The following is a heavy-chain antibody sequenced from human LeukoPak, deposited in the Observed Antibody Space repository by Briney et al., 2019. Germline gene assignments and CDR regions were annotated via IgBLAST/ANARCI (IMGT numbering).Heavy chain of an antibody. Sequence: GGSLRLSCAASGFTFSTYAMSWVRQAPGKGLEWVSAISGSGGSTYYADSVKGRFTISRDNSKNTLYLQMNSPRAEDTALYYCARDRRYYDSSGYYFHWYFDLWGRGTLVTVSS. CDR2: ISGSGGST. V-gene: IGHV3-23*01. CDR1: GFTFSTYA. CDR3: ARDRRYYDSSGYYFHWYFDL. J-gene: IGHJ2*01. D-gene: IGHD3-22*01.